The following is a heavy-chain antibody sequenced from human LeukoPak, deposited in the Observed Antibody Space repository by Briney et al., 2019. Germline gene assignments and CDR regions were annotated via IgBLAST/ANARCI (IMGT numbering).Heavy chain of an antibody. CDR2: ISASGGST. V-gene: IGHV3-23*01. D-gene: IGHD2-15*01. J-gene: IGHJ4*02. CDR3: AKGALPLGYCSGGTCYSSDS. Sequence: GGSLRLSCAASGFTFSSYEMNWVRQAPGKGLGWVSAISASGGSTFYADSVKGRFTISRDSSKNTLYLQMNSLRAEDTAIYYCAKGALPLGYCSGGTCYSSDSWGQGTLVTVSS. CDR1: GFTFSSYE.